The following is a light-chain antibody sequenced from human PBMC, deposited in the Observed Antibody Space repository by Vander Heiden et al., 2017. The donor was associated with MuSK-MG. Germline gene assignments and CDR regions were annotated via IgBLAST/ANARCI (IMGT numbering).Light chain of an antibody. Sequence: DIQITQSPSSLSASVGDTVPITCRASQSISSYLNWYQQKPGKAPKLLIYAASSLQSGVPSRFSGSGSGTDFTLTISSLQPEDFATYYCKQSDSTPLTFGGGTKVEIK. CDR1: QSISSY. V-gene: IGKV1-39*01. J-gene: IGKJ4*01. CDR2: AAS. CDR3: KQSDSTPLT.